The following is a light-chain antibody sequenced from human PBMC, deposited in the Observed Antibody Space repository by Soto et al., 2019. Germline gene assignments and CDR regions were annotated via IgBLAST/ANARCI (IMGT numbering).Light chain of an antibody. CDR2: AAS. Sequence: DIQMTQSPSSVSASVGDRVTISCRASQDISTWLAWYQQKPGKAPKLPIFAASSLQSGVPSRFSGSGSGTEFSLTVSSLQPEDFATYYCQQSNSFPTTFGQGTRLEN. J-gene: IGKJ5*01. V-gene: IGKV1-12*01. CDR1: QDISTW. CDR3: QQSNSFPTT.